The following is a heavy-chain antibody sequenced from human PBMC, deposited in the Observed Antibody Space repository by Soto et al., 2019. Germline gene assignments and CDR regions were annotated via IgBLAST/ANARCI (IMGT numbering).Heavy chain of an antibody. V-gene: IGHV4-59*01. CDR3: ARALHYYDSSGYIFEP. Sequence: PSETLSLTCTVSGGSISSYYWSWIRQPPGKGLEWIGYIYYSGSTNYNPSLKSRVTISVDTSKNQFSLKLSSVTAADTAVYYCARALHYYDSSGYIFEPWGQGTLVTVSS. D-gene: IGHD3-22*01. CDR2: IYYSGST. CDR1: GGSISSYY. J-gene: IGHJ5*02.